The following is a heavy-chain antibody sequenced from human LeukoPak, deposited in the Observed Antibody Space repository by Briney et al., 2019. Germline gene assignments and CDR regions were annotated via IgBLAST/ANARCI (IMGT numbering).Heavy chain of an antibody. D-gene: IGHD6-19*01. CDR2: IIPIFGTA. CDR1: GGTFSSYA. Sequence: SVNVSCKASGGTFSSYAISWVRQAPGQGLEWMGGIIPIFGTANYAQKFQGRVTITADESTSTAYMELSSLRSEDTAVYYCARAVAGQYYFDYWGQGTLVTVSS. J-gene: IGHJ4*02. CDR3: ARAVAGQYYFDY. V-gene: IGHV1-69*13.